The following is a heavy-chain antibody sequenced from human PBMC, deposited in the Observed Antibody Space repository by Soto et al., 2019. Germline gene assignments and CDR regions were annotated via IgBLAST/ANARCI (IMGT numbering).Heavy chain of an antibody. V-gene: IGHV3-30*18. J-gene: IGHJ4*02. CDR1: GFTLSSYG. D-gene: IGHD4-4*01. Sequence: QVQLVESGGGVVQPGRSLRLSCAASGFTLSSYGMHWVRQTPGRGLEWVAVISYDGGNKQYADSVKDRFTISRDNSKNPLYRQMDSLIAEDTAVYYCAKGRGSSNCGPCGYWGQGTLVIVSS. CDR3: AKGRGSSNCGPCGY. CDR2: ISYDGGNK.